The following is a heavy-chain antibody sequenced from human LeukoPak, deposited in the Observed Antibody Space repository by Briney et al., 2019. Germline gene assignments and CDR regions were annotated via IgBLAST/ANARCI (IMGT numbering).Heavy chain of an antibody. J-gene: IGHJ6*03. CDR2: ISYDGSNK. CDR3: AKGTYYYDSSGYSRSFYYYYMDV. D-gene: IGHD3-22*01. CDR1: GFTFSSYG. Sequence: GGSLRLSCAASGFTFSSYGMHWVRQAPGKGLEWVAVISYDGSNKYYADSVKGRFTISRDNSKNTLYLQMNSLRAEDTAVYYCAKGTYYYDSSGYSRSFYYYYMDVWGKGTTVTVSS. V-gene: IGHV3-30*18.